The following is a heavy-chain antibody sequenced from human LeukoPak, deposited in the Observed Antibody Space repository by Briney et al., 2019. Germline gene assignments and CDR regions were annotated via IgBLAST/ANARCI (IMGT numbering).Heavy chain of an antibody. J-gene: IGHJ6*03. CDR1: GYTFTSYG. D-gene: IGHD3-22*01. V-gene: IGHV1-18*01. CDR2: ISAYNGNT. CDR3: ARDEHYYDSSGYFGYYYYYMDV. Sequence: GASVKVSCKASGYTFTSYGISWVRQAPGQGLEWMGWISAYNGNTNYAQKLQGRVTMTTDTSTSTAYMELRSLRSDGTAVYYCARDEHYYDSSGYFGYYYYYMDVWGKGTTITVSS.